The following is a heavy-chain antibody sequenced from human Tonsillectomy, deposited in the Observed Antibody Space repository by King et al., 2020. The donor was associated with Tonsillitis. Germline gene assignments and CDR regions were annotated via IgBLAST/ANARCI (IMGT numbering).Heavy chain of an antibody. V-gene: IGHV3-11*05. CDR3: ARDRRGSGWYTPATDY. J-gene: IGHJ4*02. CDR1: GFTFSDYY. CDR2: ISSSSTYT. Sequence: QLVQSGGGLVKPGGSLRLSCAASGFTFSDYYMIWIRQAPGMGLEWLSYISSSSTYTDYEDSVEGRFTISRDNAKNSLYLQMDSLRAEDTAVYYCARDRRGSGWYTPATDYWGQGTLVTVSS. D-gene: IGHD6-19*01.